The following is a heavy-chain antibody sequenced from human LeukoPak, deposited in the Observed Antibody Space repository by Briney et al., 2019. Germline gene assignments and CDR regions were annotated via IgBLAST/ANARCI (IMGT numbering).Heavy chain of an antibody. CDR2: MNPNSGNT. Sequence: ASVKVSCKASGYTFTSYDINWVLQATGQGLQWMGWMNPNSGNTGYAQKFQGRVTMTRNTSISTAYMELSSLRSEDTAVYYCARVRRRNWFDPWGQGTLVTVSS. J-gene: IGHJ5*02. V-gene: IGHV1-8*01. CDR1: GYTFTSYD. CDR3: ARVRRRNWFDP.